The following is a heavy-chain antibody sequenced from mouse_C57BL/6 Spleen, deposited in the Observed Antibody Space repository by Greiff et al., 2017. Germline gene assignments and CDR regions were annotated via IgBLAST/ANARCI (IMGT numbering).Heavy chain of an antibody. J-gene: IGHJ2*01. CDR3: ARVRDSYYFDY. V-gene: IGHV5-4*03. Sequence: EVMLVESGGGLVKPGGSLKLSCAASGFTFSSYAMSWVRQTPEKRLEWVATISDGGSYTNYPDNVKGRFTISRDNAKNHLYLQMSHLKSEDTAMYYCARVRDSYYFDYWGQGTTLTVSS. CDR1: GFTFSSYA. CDR2: ISDGGSYT.